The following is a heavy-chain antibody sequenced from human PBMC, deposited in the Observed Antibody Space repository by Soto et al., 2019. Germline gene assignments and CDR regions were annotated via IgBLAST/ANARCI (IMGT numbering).Heavy chain of an antibody. CDR1: GFTLSSYG. CDR3: ASHSGSHPLFDY. CDR2: IWYDGSNK. Sequence: GGSLRLSCAASGFTLSSYGMHWVRQDPGKGLEWVAVIWYDGSNKYYAESVKGRFTISRDNSKNTLYLQMNSLRAEDTAVYYWASHSGSHPLFDYWGQGALVTVSS. J-gene: IGHJ4*02. D-gene: IGHD1-26*01. V-gene: IGHV3-33*01.